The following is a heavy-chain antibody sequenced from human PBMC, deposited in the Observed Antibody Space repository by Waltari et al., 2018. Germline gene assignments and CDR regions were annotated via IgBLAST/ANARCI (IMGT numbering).Heavy chain of an antibody. CDR3: AIGGSSSGDY. V-gene: IGHV3-NL1*01. J-gene: IGHJ4*02. Sequence: VQLVESGGGLAKPGGSLRLSCAPSGFTFSTHWMNWVRQAPGTGLEWVSTINSGGNSTYYADSVKGRLTISRDNSKNTFSLEMNSLRAEDTAVYYCAIGGSSSGDYWGQGVLVTVSS. CDR1: GFTFSTHW. D-gene: IGHD6-13*01. CDR2: INSGGNST.